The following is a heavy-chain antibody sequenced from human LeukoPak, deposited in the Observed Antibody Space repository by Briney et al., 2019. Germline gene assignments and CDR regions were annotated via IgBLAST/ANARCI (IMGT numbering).Heavy chain of an antibody. CDR1: GFTVSSNE. CDR3: ARDLQFMDV. V-gene: IGHV3-23*01. D-gene: IGHD5-24*01. Sequence: GGSLRLSCAASGFTVSSNEMSWVRQAPGKGLEWVSVVSGSGDVAFYADSVKGRFTLSRDNSKNTLSLQMNSLRTEDTAIYYCARDLQFMDVWGKGTTVTVSS. J-gene: IGHJ6*03. CDR2: VSGSGDVA.